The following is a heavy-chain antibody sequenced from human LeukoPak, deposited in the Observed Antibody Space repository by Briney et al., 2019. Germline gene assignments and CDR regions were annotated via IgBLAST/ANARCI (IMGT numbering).Heavy chain of an antibody. CDR3: ARLSTAMVHSFDY. D-gene: IGHD5-18*01. V-gene: IGHV4-59*08. Sequence: PSETLSLTCTVSGGSISSYYWSWIRQPPGKGLEWIGYIYYSGSTNYNPSLKSRVTISVDTSKNQFSLKLSSVTAADTAVYYCARLSTAMVHSFDYWGQGTLVTVSS. CDR1: GGSISSYY. CDR2: IYYSGST. J-gene: IGHJ4*02.